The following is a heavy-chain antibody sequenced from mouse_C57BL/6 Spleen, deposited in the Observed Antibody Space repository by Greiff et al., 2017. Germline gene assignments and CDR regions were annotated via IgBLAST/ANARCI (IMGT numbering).Heavy chain of an antibody. D-gene: IGHD1-1*01. V-gene: IGHV10-1*01. J-gene: IGHJ4*01. CDR2: IRSKSNNYAT. CDR1: GFSFNTYA. CDR3: VRHSYPYYGSSYGGMDY. Sequence: GGGLVQPKGSLKLSCAASGFSFNTYAMNWVRQAPGKGLEWVARIRSKSNNYATYYADSVKDRFTISRDDSESMLYLQMNNLKTEDTAMYYCVRHSYPYYGSSYGGMDYWGQGTSVTVSS.